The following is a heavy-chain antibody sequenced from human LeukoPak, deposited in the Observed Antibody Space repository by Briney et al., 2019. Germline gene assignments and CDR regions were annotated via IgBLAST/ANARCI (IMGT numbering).Heavy chain of an antibody. CDR3: ARDEPGGGGLDY. J-gene: IGHJ4*02. CDR2: IYYSGST. CDR1: GGSISSYY. V-gene: IGHV4-59*01. Sequence: SETLSLTCTVSGGSISSYYWSWIRQPPGKGLEWIGYIYYSGSTNYNPSLKSRVTISVDTSKNQFSLKLSSVTAAATAVYYCARDEPGGGGLDYWGQGTLVTVSS. D-gene: IGHD3-10*01.